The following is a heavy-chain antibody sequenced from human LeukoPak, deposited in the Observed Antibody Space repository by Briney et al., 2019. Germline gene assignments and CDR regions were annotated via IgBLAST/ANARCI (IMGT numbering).Heavy chain of an antibody. CDR3: AKDDFTVTSAASGLI. V-gene: IGHV3-30*18. J-gene: IGHJ4*02. CDR1: GFTFSTYG. CDR2: ITNDGSTK. Sequence: GGSLRLSCAASGFTFSTYGMHWVRQAPGKGLEWVAVITNDGSTKDYADSVKGRFTISRDYSKNTLYLQLNSLSPEDTAVYYCAKDDFTVTSAASGLIWGQGTLVTVSS. D-gene: IGHD6-13*01.